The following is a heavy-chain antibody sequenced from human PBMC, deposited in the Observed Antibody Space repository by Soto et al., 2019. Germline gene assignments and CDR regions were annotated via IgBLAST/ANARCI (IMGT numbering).Heavy chain of an antibody. V-gene: IGHV1-58*01. CDR2: IVVGSGNT. Sequence: ASVKVSCKASGFTFGSSAVQWVRQARGQRLEWIGWIVVGSGNTNYAQKFQERATITRDMSTSTAYMELSSLTSEDTAVYYCARGVSSADTNWFDPWGQGTLVTVSS. J-gene: IGHJ5*02. D-gene: IGHD6-13*01. CDR3: ARGVSSADTNWFDP. CDR1: GFTFGSSA.